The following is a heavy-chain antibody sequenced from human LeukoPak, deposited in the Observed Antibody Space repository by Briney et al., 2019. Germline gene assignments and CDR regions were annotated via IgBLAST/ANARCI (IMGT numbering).Heavy chain of an antibody. V-gene: IGHV1-2*02. J-gene: IGHJ6*03. CDR3: ARGSTVVTNYYYFYMDV. Sequence: ASVKVSCKASGYTFTSYYMHWVRQAPGQGLEWMGWINPNSGGTNYAQKFQGRVTMTRDTSISTAYMELSRLRSDDTAVYYCARGSTVVTNYYYFYMDVWGKGTTVTVSS. CDR2: INPNSGGT. D-gene: IGHD4-23*01. CDR1: GYTFTSYY.